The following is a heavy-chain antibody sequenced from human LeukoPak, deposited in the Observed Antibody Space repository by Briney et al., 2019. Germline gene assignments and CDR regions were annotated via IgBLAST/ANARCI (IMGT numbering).Heavy chain of an antibody. CDR3: ARDSGSYWGYFDY. J-gene: IGHJ4*02. Sequence: PSETLSLTCAVSGGSISSYYWSWIRQPPGKGLEWIGYIYYSGSTNYNPSLTSRVTISVDTSKNQFSLKLSSVTAADTAVYYCARDSGSYWGYFDYWGQGTLVTVSS. D-gene: IGHD1-26*01. CDR2: IYYSGST. CDR1: GGSISSYY. V-gene: IGHV4-59*01.